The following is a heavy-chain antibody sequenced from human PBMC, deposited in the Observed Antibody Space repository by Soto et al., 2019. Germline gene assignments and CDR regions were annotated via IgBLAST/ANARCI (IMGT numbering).Heavy chain of an antibody. CDR2: ISAYNGNT. Sequence: ASVKVSCKASGYTFTSYGISWVRQAPGQGLEWMGWISAYNGNTNYAQKLQGRVTMTNDTSTSTAYMELSSLRSDDTAVYFCARADYYDSSGFYYDCWGQGTLVTVSS. V-gene: IGHV1-18*01. CDR3: ARADYYDSSGFYYDC. CDR1: GYTFTSYG. D-gene: IGHD3-22*01. J-gene: IGHJ4*02.